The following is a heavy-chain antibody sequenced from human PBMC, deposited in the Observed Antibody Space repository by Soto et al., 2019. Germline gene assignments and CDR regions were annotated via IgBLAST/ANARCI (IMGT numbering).Heavy chain of an antibody. J-gene: IGHJ4*02. D-gene: IGHD6-13*01. CDR1: GGSISSSNW. V-gene: IGHV4-4*02. Sequence: QVQLQESGPGLVKPSGTLSLTCAVSGGSISSSNWWSWVRQPPGKGLGWIGEIYHSGSTNYNPSLKSRVTISVDKSKNQFSLKLSSVTAADTAVYYCARDLPNSSSWHSSDYWGQGTLVTVSS. CDR3: ARDLPNSSSWHSSDY. CDR2: IYHSGST.